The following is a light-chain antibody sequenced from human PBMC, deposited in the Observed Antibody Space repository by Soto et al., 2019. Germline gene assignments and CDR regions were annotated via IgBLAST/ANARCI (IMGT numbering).Light chain of an antibody. CDR2: GAS. V-gene: IGKV1-12*01. CDR3: QQAHSFPVT. Sequence: DIRMSQSPSSVSASVGDRLTISCRASQGISTLLAWYQQKPGKAPKLLIYGASTLQSGVPSRFSGSGSGTDFTLTISSLQPEDFATYYCQQAHSFPVTFGGGTKVEIK. CDR1: QGISTL. J-gene: IGKJ4*01.